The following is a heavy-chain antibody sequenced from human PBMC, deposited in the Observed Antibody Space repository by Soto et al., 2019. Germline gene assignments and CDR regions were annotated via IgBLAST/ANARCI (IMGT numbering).Heavy chain of an antibody. CDR1: GYTFTSYW. J-gene: IGHJ4*02. CDR2: IFPVDSDT. V-gene: IGHV5-51*01. CDR3: ASRGYTCGYYCSY. Sequence: GESLKISCKGSGYTFTSYWIGWVRQTPGKGLEWMGIIFPVDSDTTYSPSFQGQVTISADKSITTAYLQWSSLKASDTALYYRASRGYTCGYYCSYWGRGTLGTV. D-gene: IGHD5-18*01.